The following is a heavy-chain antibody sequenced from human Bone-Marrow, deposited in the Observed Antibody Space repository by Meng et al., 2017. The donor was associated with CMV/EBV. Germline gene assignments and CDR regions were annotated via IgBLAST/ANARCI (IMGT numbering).Heavy chain of an antibody. CDR2: INHSGST. Sequence: SETLSLTCAVYGGSFSGYYWSWIRQPPGKGLEWIGEINHSGSTNYNPSLKSRVTISVDTSKNQFSLKPSSVTAADTAVYYCARGSGSCGGDCYNFDYWGQGTLVTVSS. D-gene: IGHD2-21*01. CDR1: GGSFSGYY. J-gene: IGHJ4*02. V-gene: IGHV4-34*01. CDR3: ARGSGSCGGDCYNFDY.